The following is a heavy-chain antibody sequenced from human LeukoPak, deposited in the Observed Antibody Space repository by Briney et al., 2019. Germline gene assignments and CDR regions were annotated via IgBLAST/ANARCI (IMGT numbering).Heavy chain of an antibody. CDR2: INTNTGNP. Sequence: ASVKVSCKASGYTFTSYAMNWVRQAPGQGPEWMGWINTNTGNPTYAQGFTGRFVFSLDTSVSTAYLQISSLKAEDTAVYYCARVVRGSSGYRYYFDYWGQGTLVTVSS. V-gene: IGHV7-4-1*02. D-gene: IGHD3-22*01. CDR1: GYTFTSYA. CDR3: ARVVRGSSGYRYYFDY. J-gene: IGHJ4*02.